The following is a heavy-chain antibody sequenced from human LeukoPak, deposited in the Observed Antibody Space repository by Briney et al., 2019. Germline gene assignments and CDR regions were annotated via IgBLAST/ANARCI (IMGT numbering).Heavy chain of an antibody. CDR2: IQNDGSNK. CDR3: ARDDLLTGYNLDY. Sequence: GGSLRLSCEASGFSFRGYGMHWVRQAPGMGLEWVTFIQNDGSNKYYTDSVKGRFTISRDNSKNTLYLQMSSLRAEDTALYYCARDDLLTGYNLDYWGQGTLVTVSS. D-gene: IGHD3-9*01. CDR1: GFSFRGYG. J-gene: IGHJ4*02. V-gene: IGHV3-30*19.